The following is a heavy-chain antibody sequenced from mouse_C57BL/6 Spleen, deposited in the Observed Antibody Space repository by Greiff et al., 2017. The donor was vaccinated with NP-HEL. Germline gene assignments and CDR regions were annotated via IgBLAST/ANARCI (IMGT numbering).Heavy chain of an antibody. D-gene: IGHD2-2*01. CDR2: INPNNGGT. CDR3: ARSTMVTTFAY. J-gene: IGHJ3*01. V-gene: IGHV1-22*01. Sequence: EVQLQESGPELVKPGASVKMSCKASGYTFTDYNMHWVKQSHGKSLEWIGYINPNNGGTSYNQKFKGKATLTVNKSSSTAYMELRSLTSEDSAVYYCARSTMVTTFAYWGQGTLVTVSA. CDR1: GYTFTDYN.